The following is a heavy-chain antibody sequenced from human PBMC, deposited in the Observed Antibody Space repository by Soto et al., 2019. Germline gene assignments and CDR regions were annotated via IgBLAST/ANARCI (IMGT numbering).Heavy chain of an antibody. CDR2: IDAGSGNT. D-gene: IGHD4-17*01. CDR1: GYTFTSYA. J-gene: IGHJ4*02. V-gene: IGHV1-3*01. CDR3: ARDNGSAVTTFFDY. Sequence: ASVKVSCKASGYTFTSYALHWLRQAPGQRLEWMGWIDAGSGNTKYSQRFQDRITIARDTSASTAYMELSSLRSEDTVMYYCARDNGSAVTTFFDYWGQGTLVTVSS.